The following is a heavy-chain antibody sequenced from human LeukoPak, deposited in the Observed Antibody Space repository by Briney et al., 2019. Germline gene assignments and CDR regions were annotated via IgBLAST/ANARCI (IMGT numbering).Heavy chain of an antibody. CDR1: GFTFGDYA. CDR2: ISGSGGST. D-gene: IGHD3-22*01. Sequence: PGGSLRLSCTASGFTFGDYAMSWVRQAPGKGLEWVSAISGSGGSTYYADSVKGRFTISRDNSKNTLYLQMNSLRAEDTAVYYCAKDDGPYYYDSSGYCYWGQGTLVTVSS. V-gene: IGHV3-23*01. CDR3: AKDDGPYYYDSSGYCY. J-gene: IGHJ4*02.